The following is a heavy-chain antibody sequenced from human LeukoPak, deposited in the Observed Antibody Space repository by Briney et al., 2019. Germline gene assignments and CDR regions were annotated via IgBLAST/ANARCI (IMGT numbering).Heavy chain of an antibody. CDR3: AREDLGPLGGDY. CDR2: ISYDGSNK. Sequence: GRSLRLSCAASGFTFSSYGMHWVRQAPGKGLEWVAVISYDGSNKYYADSVKGRFTISRDNAKNSLYLQMNSLRAEDTAVYYCAREDLGPLGGDYWGQGTLVTVSS. V-gene: IGHV3-30*03. CDR1: GFTFSSYG. J-gene: IGHJ4*02. D-gene: IGHD3-16*01.